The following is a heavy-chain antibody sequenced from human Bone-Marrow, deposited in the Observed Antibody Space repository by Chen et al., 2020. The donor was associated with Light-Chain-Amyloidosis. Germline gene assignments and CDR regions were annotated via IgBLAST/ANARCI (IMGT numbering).Heavy chain of an antibody. D-gene: IGHD6-13*01. CDR1: GFTFSSYE. CDR2: ISSSGSTI. J-gene: IGHJ4*02. V-gene: IGHV3-48*03. CDR3: ARGPIAAAFVGYFDY. Sequence: EVQLVESGGGLVQPGGSLRLSCAASGFTFSSYEMNWVRQAPGKGLEWVSYISSSGSTIYYADSVKGRFTISRDNAKNSLYLQMNSLRAEYTAVYYCARGPIAAAFVGYFDYWGQGTLVTVSS.